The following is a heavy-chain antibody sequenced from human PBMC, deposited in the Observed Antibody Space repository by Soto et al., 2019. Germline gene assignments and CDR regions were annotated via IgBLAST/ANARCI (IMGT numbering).Heavy chain of an antibody. J-gene: IGHJ6*02. CDR1: GFTFSSYA. Sequence: GGSLRLSCAASGFTFSSYALSWVRQAPGKGLQCVSTVSGNGLSTYYADSVKGRFTISRDNSRNTPYLQMNSLRAEDTAVYYCAKVQGSGSGLYYFYYYGMDVWGQGTTVPVSS. V-gene: IGHV3-23*01. CDR2: VSGNGLST. CDR3: AKVQGSGSGLYYFYYYGMDV. D-gene: IGHD3-10*01.